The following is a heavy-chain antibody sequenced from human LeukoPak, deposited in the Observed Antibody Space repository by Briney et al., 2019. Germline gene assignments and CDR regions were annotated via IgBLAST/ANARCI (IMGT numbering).Heavy chain of an antibody. CDR3: ARGRGSSTSCYGCYYYYMDV. D-gene: IGHD2-2*01. CDR2: IIPIFGTA. Sequence: SVKVSCKPSGGTFSSYAISWVRQAPGQGLEWMGGIIPIFGTANYAQKFQGRVTITADESTSTAYMELSSLRSEDTAVYYCARGRGSSTSCYGCYYYYMDVWGKGTTVTVSS. J-gene: IGHJ6*03. CDR1: GGTFSSYA. V-gene: IGHV1-69*13.